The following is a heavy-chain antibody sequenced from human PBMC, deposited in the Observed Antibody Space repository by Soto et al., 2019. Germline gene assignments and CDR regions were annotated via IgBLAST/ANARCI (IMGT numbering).Heavy chain of an antibody. CDR1: GGSFSGYY. D-gene: IGHD4-17*01. V-gene: IGHV4-34*01. Sequence: SETLSLTCAVYGGSFSGYYWSWIRQPPGKGLEWIGEINHSGSTNYNPSLKSRVTISVDTSRNQFSLKLSSVTAADTAVYYCARGRSTAVIIDYWGQGTLVTVSS. J-gene: IGHJ4*02. CDR2: INHSGST. CDR3: ARGRSTAVIIDY.